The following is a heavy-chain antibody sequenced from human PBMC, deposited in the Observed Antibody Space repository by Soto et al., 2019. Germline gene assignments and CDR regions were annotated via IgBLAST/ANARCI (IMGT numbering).Heavy chain of an antibody. J-gene: IGHJ6*03. CDR3: ARGIVLMVHASPDMDV. D-gene: IGHD2-8*01. V-gene: IGHV1-3*01. Sequence: QVQLVQSGAEVKKPGASVKVSCKASGYTFTSYAMHWVRQAPGQRLEWMGWINAGNGNTKYSQKFQGRVTITRDTSASTAYMELSSLRSEDTAVYYCARGIVLMVHASPDMDVWGKGTTVTVSS. CDR1: GYTFTSYA. CDR2: INAGNGNT.